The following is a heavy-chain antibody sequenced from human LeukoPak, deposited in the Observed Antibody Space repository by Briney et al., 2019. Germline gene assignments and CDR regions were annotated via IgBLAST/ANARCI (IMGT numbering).Heavy chain of an antibody. CDR1: GYSFTSHY. CDR3: ARKKWIQLWLDPGGYFDY. J-gene: IGHJ4*02. D-gene: IGHD5-18*01. V-gene: IGHV1-46*01. CDR2: INPTGSST. Sequence: GASVKVSCKASGYSFTSHYMHWVRQAPGQGLEWLGLINPTGSSTLYAQKFQGRVTMTRDRSTTTDYMELSSLRSDDTAVYYCARKKWIQLWLDPGGYFDYWGQGTLVTVSS.